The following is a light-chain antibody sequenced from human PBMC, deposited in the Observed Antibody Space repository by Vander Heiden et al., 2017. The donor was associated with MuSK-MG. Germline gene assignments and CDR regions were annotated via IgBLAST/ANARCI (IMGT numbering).Light chain of an antibody. CDR1: NIGSKS. CDR3: QVWETSSDHQVV. Sequence: SYVLTQPPSVSVAPGQTARITCGGDNIGSKSVHWYRQKAGQAPVLAVHDDSARHSGTPERFSGSNSGNTATLTISRVEAGDEADYYCQVWETSSDHQVVFGGGTKLTVL. J-gene: IGLJ2*01. V-gene: IGLV3-21*02. CDR2: DDS.